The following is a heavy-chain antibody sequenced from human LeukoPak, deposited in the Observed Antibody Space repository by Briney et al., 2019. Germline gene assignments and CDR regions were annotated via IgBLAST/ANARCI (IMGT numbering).Heavy chain of an antibody. D-gene: IGHD1-26*01. CDR2: ISSGGDVM. J-gene: IGHJ4*02. CDR3: AGGGGSYYFDS. V-gene: IGHV3-11*04. Sequence: GGPVTLPCAASGLPFSYHYISWLRQAPGKALEWVSYISSGGDVMYYADSVKGRFTISRDNAKNSLYLQVNSVRAEDTAVYYCAGGGGSYYFDSWGQGTLVTVSS. CDR1: GLPFSYHY.